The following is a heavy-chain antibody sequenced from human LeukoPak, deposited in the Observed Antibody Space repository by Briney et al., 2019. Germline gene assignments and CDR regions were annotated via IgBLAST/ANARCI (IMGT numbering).Heavy chain of an antibody. J-gene: IGHJ4*02. V-gene: IGHV1-46*01. CDR3: AREGGDYGDYRCYFDY. CDR2: INPSGGST. CDR1: GYTFTSYY. D-gene: IGHD4-17*01. Sequence: ASVKVSCKASGYTFTSYYMHWVRQAPGQGLEWMGIINPSGGSTSYAQKFQGRVTMTRDTSTSTVYMELSSLRSEDTAVYYCAREGGDYGDYRCYFDYWGQGTLVTVSS.